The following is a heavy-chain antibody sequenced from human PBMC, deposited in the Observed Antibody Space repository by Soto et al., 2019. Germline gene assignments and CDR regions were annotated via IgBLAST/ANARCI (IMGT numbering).Heavy chain of an antibody. V-gene: IGHV3-48*01. CDR2: ISSSSSTI. CDR1: GFTFSSYS. CDR3: ARDGYSGYDLAVMPSYYYYYMDV. J-gene: IGHJ6*03. D-gene: IGHD5-12*01. Sequence: GGSLRLSCAASGFTFSSYSMNWVRQAPGKGLEWVSYISSSSSTIYYADSVKGRFTISRDNAKNSLYLKMNSVRAEDTAVYYCARDGYSGYDLAVMPSYYYYYMDVWGKGTTVTVSS.